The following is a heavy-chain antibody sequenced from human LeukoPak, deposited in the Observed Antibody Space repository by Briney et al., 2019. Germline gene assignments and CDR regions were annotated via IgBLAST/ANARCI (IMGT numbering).Heavy chain of an antibody. CDR2: INPSGGST. CDR1: GYTFTSYY. J-gene: IGHJ4*02. CDR3: ARADNWNHYDASYFDY. Sequence: GASVKVSCKASGYTFTSYYMHWVRQAPGQGLEWMGIINPSGGSTSYAQKFQGRVTMTRDMSTSTVYMELSSLRSEDTAVYYCARADNWNHYDASYFDYWGQGTLVTVSS. D-gene: IGHD1-14*01. V-gene: IGHV1-46*01.